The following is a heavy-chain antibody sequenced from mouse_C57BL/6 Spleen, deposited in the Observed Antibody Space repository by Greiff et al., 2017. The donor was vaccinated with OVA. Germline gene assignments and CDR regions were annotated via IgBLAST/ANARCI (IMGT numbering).Heavy chain of an antibody. CDR3: SRGYDVYFRYAMDY. V-gene: IGHV5-17*01. CDR2: ISSGSSTI. D-gene: IGHD2-3*01. J-gene: IGHJ4*01. CDR1: GFTFSDYG. Sequence: EVQGVESGGGLVKPGGSLKLSCAASGFTFSDYGMHWVRQAPETGLEWVAYISSGSSTIYYADTVKGRFTISRDNDKNTLFLQMTSLRSEDTAIYYCSRGYDVYFRYAMDYWGQGTSVTVSS.